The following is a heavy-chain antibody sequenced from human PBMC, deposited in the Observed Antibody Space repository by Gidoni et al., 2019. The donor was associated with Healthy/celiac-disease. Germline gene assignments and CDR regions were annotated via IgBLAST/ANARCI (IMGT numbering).Heavy chain of an antibody. D-gene: IGHD6-19*01. CDR1: GFTFSSYG. CDR3: AKAAVAGTWDY. CDR2: ISYDGSNK. V-gene: IGHV3-30*18. J-gene: IGHJ4*02. Sequence: QVQLVESGGGVVQPGRSLRLSCAASGFTFSSYGMHWVRQAPGKGLEWVAVISYDGSNKYYADSVKGRFPISRDNSKNTLYLQMNSLRAEDTAVYYCAKAAVAGTWDYWGQGTLVTVSS.